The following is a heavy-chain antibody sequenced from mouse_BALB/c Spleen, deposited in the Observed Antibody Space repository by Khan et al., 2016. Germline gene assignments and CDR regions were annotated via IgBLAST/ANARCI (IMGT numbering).Heavy chain of an antibody. CDR3: ARRYGNSYFDY. CDR1: GFTFSSFG. D-gene: IGHD2-10*02. V-gene: IGHV5-17*02. Sequence: EVELVESGGGLVQPGGSRKLSCAASGFTFSSFGMHWVRQAPEKGLEWVAYISSGSSTIYYADTVKGRFTISRDNPKHTLFLQMTSLRSEDTAMYYCARRYGNSYFDYWGQGTTLTVSS. J-gene: IGHJ2*01. CDR2: ISSGSSTI.